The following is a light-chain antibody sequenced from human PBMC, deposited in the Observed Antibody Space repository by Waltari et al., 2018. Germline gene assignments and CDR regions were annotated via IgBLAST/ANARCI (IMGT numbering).Light chain of an antibody. J-gene: IGLJ1*01. V-gene: IGLV1-40*01. CDR3: QSYDNGLGGWGV. CDR1: SSNIGADFD. CDR2: ANK. Sequence: QSVLTQPPSVSGAPGQRVTISCTGSSSNIGADFDVHWYQQLPGTAPKVLISANKGRPSGFPDRSSGSRSGTSPSRAITVPKAGDEADYYGQSYDNGLGGWGVFGTGTKVTVL.